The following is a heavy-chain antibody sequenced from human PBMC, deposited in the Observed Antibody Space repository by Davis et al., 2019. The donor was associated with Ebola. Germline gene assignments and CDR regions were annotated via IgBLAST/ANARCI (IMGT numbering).Heavy chain of an antibody. CDR3: ARDLDFMVLVTHYDAFDV. Sequence: GESLKIPCAAPGFSVTSYYMSWVRQAPGKGLEWVANINQDGSQKSYADSVRGRFTISRDNAKNSLYLQMDSLRAEDTAVYYCARDLDFMVLVTHYDAFDVWGQGTTVTVSS. CDR1: GFSVTSYY. J-gene: IGHJ3*01. D-gene: IGHD2-8*01. CDR2: INQDGSQK. V-gene: IGHV3-7*01.